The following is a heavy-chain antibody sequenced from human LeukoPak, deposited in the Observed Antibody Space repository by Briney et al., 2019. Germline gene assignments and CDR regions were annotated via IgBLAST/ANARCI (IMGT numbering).Heavy chain of an antibody. CDR2: INPNSGGT. Sequence: GASVKVSCKASGYTFTGYYMHWVRQAPGQGLEWMGWINPNSGGTNYAQKFQGRVTMTRDTSITTAYMELSRLSSDDTAVYYCASHPGKVTNDWYFDLWGRGTLVTVSS. V-gene: IGHV1-2*02. J-gene: IGHJ2*01. D-gene: IGHD4-23*01. CDR3: ASHPGKVTNDWYFDL. CDR1: GYTFTGYY.